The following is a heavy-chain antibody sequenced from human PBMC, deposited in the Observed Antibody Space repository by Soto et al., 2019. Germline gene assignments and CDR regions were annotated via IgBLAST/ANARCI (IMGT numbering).Heavy chain of an antibody. CDR2: INHSGST. Sequence: QVQLQQWGAGLLKPSETLSLTCAVYGGSFSGYYWTWIRQPPGTGLEWIGEINHSGSTNYNPSLKSRVTISVDTSKNQFSLKLTSVTAADTAVYYCARDKINGLFYYWGQGTLVTVSS. CDR3: ARDKINGLFYY. V-gene: IGHV4-34*01. D-gene: IGHD2-8*01. J-gene: IGHJ4*02. CDR1: GGSFSGYY.